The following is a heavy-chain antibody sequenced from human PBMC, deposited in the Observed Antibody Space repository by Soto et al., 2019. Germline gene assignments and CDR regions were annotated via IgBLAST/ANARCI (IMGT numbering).Heavy chain of an antibody. CDR1: GGTFSNYA. CDR3: ARDYYDSSAYDAFDI. J-gene: IGHJ3*02. Sequence: GASVKVSCKASGGTFSNYAMSWVRQAPGQGLEWMGGIILMFGTANYAQKFQGRVTITADESTSTAYMELRSLRSEDTAVYYCARDYYDSSAYDAFDIWGQGTMVTVSS. CDR2: IILMFGTA. D-gene: IGHD3-22*01. V-gene: IGHV1-69*13.